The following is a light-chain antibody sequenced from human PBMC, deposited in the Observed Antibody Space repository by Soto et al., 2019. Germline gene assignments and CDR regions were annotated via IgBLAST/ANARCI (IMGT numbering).Light chain of an antibody. CDR1: SSNIGSNN. CDR3: AAWDDSLNGVV. J-gene: IGLJ2*01. Sequence: QSVLTQPPSASGTPGQRVTISCSGSSSNIGSNNVQWYQQVPGTAPKLLIYSNNQRPSGVPDRLSGSKSGTSASLAISGLQSEDEAEYYCAAWDDSLNGVVFGGGTKLTVL. CDR2: SNN. V-gene: IGLV1-44*01.